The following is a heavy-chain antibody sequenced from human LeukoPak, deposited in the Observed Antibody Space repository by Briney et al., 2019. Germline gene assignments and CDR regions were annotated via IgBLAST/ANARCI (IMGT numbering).Heavy chain of an antibody. Sequence: PSETLSLTCTVSGGSISSSSYYRGWIRQPPGKGLEWIGSIYYSGSTYYNPSLKSRVTISVDTSKNQFSLKLSSVTAADTAVYYCARRDSSGWYLTFDYWGQGTLVTVSS. CDR3: ARRDSSGWYLTFDY. CDR1: GGSISSSSYY. D-gene: IGHD6-19*01. V-gene: IGHV4-39*01. CDR2: IYYSGST. J-gene: IGHJ4*02.